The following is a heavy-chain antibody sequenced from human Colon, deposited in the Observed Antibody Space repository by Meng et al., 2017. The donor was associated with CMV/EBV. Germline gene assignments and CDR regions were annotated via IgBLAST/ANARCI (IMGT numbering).Heavy chain of an antibody. D-gene: IGHD6-6*01. CDR3: AREGTYSSSSGLGL. CDR2: ISGSGSEGGD. Sequence: GESLKISCAASGFTFNDYAMAWVRQAPGKGLEWVSGISGSGSEGGDYYAASVKGRFTVSRDNVRNILYLEMNSLKADDTAVYFCAREGTYSSSSGLGLWGPGALVTVSS. J-gene: IGHJ4*02. CDR1: GFTFNDYA. V-gene: IGHV3-23*01.